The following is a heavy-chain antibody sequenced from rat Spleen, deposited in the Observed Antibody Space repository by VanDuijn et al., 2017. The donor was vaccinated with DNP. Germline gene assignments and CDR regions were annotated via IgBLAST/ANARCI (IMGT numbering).Heavy chain of an antibody. CDR3: ARHFTIAALWFAY. V-gene: IGHV5-25*01. CDR2: ISTSGGTT. D-gene: IGHD1-2*01. J-gene: IGHJ3*01. Sequence: EVHLVESGGGLVHPGRSLRLSCVASGFTFNSYDMAWVRQAPATGLEWVASISTSGGTTYYRNSVQGRFTVSRDNAKSTLYLQMDSLGSEDTATYYCARHFTIAALWFAYWGQGTLVTVSS. CDR1: GFTFNSYD.